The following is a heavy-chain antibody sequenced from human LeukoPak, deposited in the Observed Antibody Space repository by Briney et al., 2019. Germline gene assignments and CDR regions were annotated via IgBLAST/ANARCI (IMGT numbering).Heavy chain of an antibody. CDR2: IYYSGNT. J-gene: IGHJ5*02. CDR3: ARHGIDNYDSSGYSSWSDP. D-gene: IGHD3-22*01. Sequence: SETLPITCTVSGDSMRRGSYYWGWIRQSPGKGLEWIASIYYSGNTFHNPSLKSRVSISVDKSKNQFSMKLSSVTAADTAVYYCARHGIDNYDSSGYSSWSDPWGQGCLVPISS. CDR1: GDSMRRGSYY. V-gene: IGHV4-39*01.